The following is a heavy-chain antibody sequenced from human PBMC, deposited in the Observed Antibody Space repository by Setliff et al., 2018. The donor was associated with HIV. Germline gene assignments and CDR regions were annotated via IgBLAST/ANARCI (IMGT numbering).Heavy chain of an antibody. V-gene: IGHV4-34*06. CDR3: TTPLYYYDTSTTWDY. J-gene: IGHJ4*02. CDR2: IHHTGHI. Sequence: SETLSLTCAFYGASFTDYYWNWIRQPPGKGLEWIGEIHHTGHINYNPSFKSRVTMSLDMSTNQFSLKMASMTAEDTAVYYCTTPLYYYDTSTTWDYWGQGTLVTVSS. D-gene: IGHD3-22*01. CDR1: GASFTDYY.